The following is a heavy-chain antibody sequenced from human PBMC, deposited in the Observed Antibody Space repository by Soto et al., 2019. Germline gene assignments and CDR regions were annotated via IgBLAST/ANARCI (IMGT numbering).Heavy chain of an antibody. CDR2: IFFTGAI. CDR3: ARARPDSAGSSLGRRLDV. D-gene: IGHD3-10*01. J-gene: IGHJ6*02. V-gene: IGHV4-61*01. CDR1: GDSVTFGHHY. Sequence: QVQLQESGPGLVKPSGTLSLICIVSGDSVTFGHHYWSWIRQPPGKGLEWIGHIFFTGAINHSPSLKSRVTMSVDSSKSQFSLNLTSVSAADSAIYYCARARPDSAGSSLGRRLDVWGQGTTVTVSS.